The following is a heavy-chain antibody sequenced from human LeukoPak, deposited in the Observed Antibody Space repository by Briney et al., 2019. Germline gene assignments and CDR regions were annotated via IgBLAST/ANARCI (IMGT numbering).Heavy chain of an antibody. D-gene: IGHD3-10*01. Sequence: KPSETLSLTCTVSGGSISSGDYYWSWIRQPPGKGLEWIGYIYYSGSTYYNPSLKSRVTISVDTSKNQFSLKLSSVTAADTAVYYCARFPRKFYGSSNWFDPWGQGTLVTVSS. J-gene: IGHJ5*02. V-gene: IGHV4-30-4*01. CDR1: GGSISSGDYY. CDR2: IYYSGST. CDR3: ARFPRKFYGSSNWFDP.